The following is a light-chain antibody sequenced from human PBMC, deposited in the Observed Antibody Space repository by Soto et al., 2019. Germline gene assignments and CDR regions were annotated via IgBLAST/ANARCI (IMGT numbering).Light chain of an antibody. J-gene: IGKJ1*01. CDR1: QGISNY. CDR2: AAS. CDR3: QKYNSAGA. Sequence: DIQMTQSPSSLSASVGDRVPIPCRARQGISNYLAWYQQKPGKVPKLLISAASTLQSGVPSRFSGSGSGTDFTLTISSLQPEDVATYYCQKYNSAGAFGQGTKVEIK. V-gene: IGKV1-27*01.